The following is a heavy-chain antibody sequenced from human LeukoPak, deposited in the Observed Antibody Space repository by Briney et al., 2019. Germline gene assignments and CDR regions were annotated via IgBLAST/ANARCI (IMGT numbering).Heavy chain of an antibody. D-gene: IGHD2-2*01. CDR1: GFTFSDYY. V-gene: IGHV3-11*01. CDR3: ARDESTSAFDI. Sequence: GGSLRLSCAASGFTFSDYYMSWIRQAPGKGLEWVSYISSSGSTIYYADSVKGRFTISRDNAKNSLYLQMISLRAEDTAVYYCARDESTSAFDIWGQGTMVTVSS. J-gene: IGHJ3*02. CDR2: ISSSGSTI.